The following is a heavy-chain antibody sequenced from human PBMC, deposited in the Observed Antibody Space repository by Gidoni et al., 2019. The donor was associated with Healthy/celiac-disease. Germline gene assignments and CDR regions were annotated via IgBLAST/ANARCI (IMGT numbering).Heavy chain of an antibody. J-gene: IGHJ3*02. CDR1: GGSISSYY. Sequence: QVQLQESGPGLVKPSETLSLTCTVSGGSISSYYWSWIRQPPGKGLEWIGYIYYRGSTNYNPSLKSRVTISVDTSKNQFSLKLSSVTAADTAVYYCARGGDGDYLVAFDIWGQGKMVTVSS. D-gene: IGHD4-17*01. CDR2: IYYRGST. CDR3: ARGGDGDYLVAFDI. V-gene: IGHV4-59*01.